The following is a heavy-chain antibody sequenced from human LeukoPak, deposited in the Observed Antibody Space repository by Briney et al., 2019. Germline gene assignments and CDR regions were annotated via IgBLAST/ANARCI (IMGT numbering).Heavy chain of an antibody. Sequence: PSETLSLTCTVSGGSISSYYWSWIRHPPGKGLEWIGYIYYSGSTNYNPSLKSRVTISVDTSKNQFSLKLSSVTAADTAVYYCARVPYSNDPYYYYGIDVWGQGTTVTVSS. CDR1: GGSISSYY. V-gene: IGHV4-59*01. CDR3: ARVPYSNDPYYYYGIDV. J-gene: IGHJ6*02. D-gene: IGHD4-11*01. CDR2: IYYSGST.